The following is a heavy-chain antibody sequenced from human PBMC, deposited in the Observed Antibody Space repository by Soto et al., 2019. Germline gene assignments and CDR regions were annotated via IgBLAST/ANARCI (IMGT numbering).Heavy chain of an antibody. D-gene: IGHD2-15*01. CDR1: GFTFSSYA. V-gene: IGHV3-30-3*01. J-gene: IGHJ5*02. CDR3: ARWGLSGCSGGSCYSVGSLWFDP. CDR2: ISYDGSNK. Sequence: GGSLRLSCAASGFTFSSYAMHWVRQAPGKGLEWVAVISYDGSNKYYADSVKGRFTISRDNFKNTLYLQMNSLRAEDTAVYYCARWGLSGCSGGSCYSVGSLWFDPWGQGTLVTVSS.